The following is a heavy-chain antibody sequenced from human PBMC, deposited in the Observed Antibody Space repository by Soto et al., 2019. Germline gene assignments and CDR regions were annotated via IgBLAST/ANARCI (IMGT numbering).Heavy chain of an antibody. CDR3: AREIVVVPVSDYYGMDV. CDR2: IIPIFGTA. J-gene: IGHJ6*02. Sequence: GASVKVSCKASGGTFSSYAISWVRQAPGQGLEWMGGIIPIFGTANYAQKFQGRVTITADESTSTAYMELSSLRSEDTAVYYCAREIVVVPVSDYYGMDVWGQGTKVTVSS. V-gene: IGHV1-69*13. CDR1: GGTFSSYA. D-gene: IGHD2-2*01.